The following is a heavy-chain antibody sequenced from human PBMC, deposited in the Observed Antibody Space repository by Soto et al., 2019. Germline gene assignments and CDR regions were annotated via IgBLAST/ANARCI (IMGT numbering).Heavy chain of an antibody. CDR3: ARDQRPYSSSLHYYFYGMDV. CDR2: TSFDGGEN. V-gene: IGHV3-30*03. D-gene: IGHD6-13*01. CDR1: GFIFSSFG. Sequence: PGGSLRLSCAASGFIFSSFGVHWVRQSPGKGLEWVAVTSFDGGENFYAGSVRGRFNISRDNSKNTVYLHMNSLRPEDTAMYYCARDQRPYSSSLHYYFYGMDVWGQGTTVTVSS. J-gene: IGHJ6*02.